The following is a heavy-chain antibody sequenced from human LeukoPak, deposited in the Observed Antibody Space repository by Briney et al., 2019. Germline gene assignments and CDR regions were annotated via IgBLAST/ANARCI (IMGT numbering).Heavy chain of an antibody. J-gene: IGHJ4*02. Sequence: GGSLRLSCAASGFTFSRYSMNWVRQAPGKGLEWVSSMSSSSSFIYFADSVKGRFTISRDNAKNSLYLQMNSLRAEDTAVYYCARDPPLGSCSTISCPHLDYWGQGTLVTVSS. CDR2: MSSSSSFI. D-gene: IGHD2-2*01. CDR3: ARDPPLGSCSTISCPHLDY. CDR1: GFTFSRYS. V-gene: IGHV3-21*01.